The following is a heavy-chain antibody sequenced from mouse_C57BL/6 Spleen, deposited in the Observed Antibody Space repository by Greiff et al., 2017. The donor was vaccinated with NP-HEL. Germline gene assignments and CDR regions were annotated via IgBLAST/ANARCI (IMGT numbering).Heavy chain of an antibody. D-gene: IGHD1-1*01. CDR2: IYPSDSET. CDR1: GYTFTSYW. J-gene: IGHJ4*01. Sequence: VQLQQPGAELVRPGSSVKLSCKASGYTFTSYWMDWVKQRPGQGLEWIGNIYPSDSETNYNQKFKDKATLTADKSASTAYMQVSSLTSEDSAVYSCARDGGGSGFYAIDYWGPGTSVTVSS. CDR3: ARDGGGSGFYAIDY. V-gene: IGHV1-61*01.